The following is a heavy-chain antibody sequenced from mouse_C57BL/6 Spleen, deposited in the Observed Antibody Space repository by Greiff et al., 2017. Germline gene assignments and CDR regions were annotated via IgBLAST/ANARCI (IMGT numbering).Heavy chain of an antibody. V-gene: IGHV2-6*03. Sequence: VQLQQSGPGLVAPSQSLSITCTVSGFSLTSYGVHWVRQPPGKGLEWLVVIWSDGSTTYNSALKSRLSISKDNSKSQVFLKMNSLQTDDTAMYYCAIAYYGSSYAMDYWGQGTSVTVSS. CDR2: IWSDGST. D-gene: IGHD1-1*01. J-gene: IGHJ4*01. CDR3: AIAYYGSSYAMDY. CDR1: GFSLTSYG.